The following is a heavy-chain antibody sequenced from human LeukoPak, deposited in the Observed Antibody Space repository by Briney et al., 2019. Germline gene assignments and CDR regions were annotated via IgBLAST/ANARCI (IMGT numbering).Heavy chain of an antibody. CDR1: GFTFSGYW. CDR2: INWNGGST. D-gene: IGHD3-16*01. Sequence: PGGSLRLSCAASGFTFSGYWIHWVRQAPGKGLEWVSGINWNGGSTGYADSVKGRFTISRDNAKNSLYLQMNSLRAEDTALYYCARERGQRHYYVWDYDAFDIWGQGTMVTVSS. CDR3: ARERGQRHYYVWDYDAFDI. V-gene: IGHV3-20*04. J-gene: IGHJ3*02.